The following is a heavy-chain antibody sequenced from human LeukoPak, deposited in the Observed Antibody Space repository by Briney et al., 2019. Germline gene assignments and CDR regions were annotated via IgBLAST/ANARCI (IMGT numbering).Heavy chain of an antibody. CDR3: ARGVGATWNNWFDP. J-gene: IGHJ5*02. D-gene: IGHD1-26*01. V-gene: IGHV4-34*01. Sequence: PSETLSLTCAVYGGSFSGYYWSWIRKPPGKGLEWIGETNHSGSTNYNPSLKSRVTISVDTSKNQFSLKLSSVTAADTAVYYCARGVGATWNNWFDPWGQGTLVTVSS. CDR2: TNHSGST. CDR1: GGSFSGYY.